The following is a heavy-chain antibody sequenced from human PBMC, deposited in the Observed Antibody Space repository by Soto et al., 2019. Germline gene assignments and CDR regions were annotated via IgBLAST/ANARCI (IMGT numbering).Heavy chain of an antibody. J-gene: IGHJ4*02. CDR2: ISSSSSTI. CDR1: GFTFSSYS. Sequence: EVQLVESGGGLVQPGGSLRLSCAASGFTFSSYSMNWVRQAPGKGLEWVSYISSSSSTIYYADSLKGRFTISRDNAKNTLYLQMNSLRDEGTAVYYCARGGYYGSGPLGYWGQGTLVTVSS. V-gene: IGHV3-48*02. CDR3: ARGGYYGSGPLGY. D-gene: IGHD3-10*01.